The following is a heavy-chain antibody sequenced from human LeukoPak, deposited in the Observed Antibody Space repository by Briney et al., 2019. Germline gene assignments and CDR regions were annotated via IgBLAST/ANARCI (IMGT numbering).Heavy chain of an antibody. D-gene: IGHD3-16*02. Sequence: GASVKVSCKASGYTFTSYGISWVRQAPGQGLEWMGWISAYNGNTNYAQKLQGRVTMTTDTSTSTAYMELRSLRSDDTAVSYCARGDYVWGSYRPYYFDYWGQGTLVTVSS. J-gene: IGHJ4*02. CDR2: ISAYNGNT. V-gene: IGHV1-18*01. CDR1: GYTFTSYG. CDR3: ARGDYVWGSYRPYYFDY.